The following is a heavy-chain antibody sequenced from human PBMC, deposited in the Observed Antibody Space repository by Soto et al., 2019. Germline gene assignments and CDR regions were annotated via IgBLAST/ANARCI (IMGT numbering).Heavy chain of an antibody. CDR1: GYTFTSYG. CDR2: ISAYNGNT. Sequence: ASVKVSCKASGYTFTSYGISWVRQAPGQGLEWMGWISAYNGNTNYAQKLQGRVTMTTDTSTSTAYMELRSLGSDDTAVYYCARSKAFGVVVVANWFGPWGQGTLVTVSS. J-gene: IGHJ5*02. V-gene: IGHV1-18*01. D-gene: IGHD2-15*01. CDR3: ARSKAFGVVVVANWFGP.